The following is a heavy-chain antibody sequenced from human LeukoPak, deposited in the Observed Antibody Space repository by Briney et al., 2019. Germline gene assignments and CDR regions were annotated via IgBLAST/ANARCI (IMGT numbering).Heavy chain of an antibody. CDR1: GASIRSGDYY. Sequence: SETLSLTCTVSGASIRSGDYYWSWIRQPPGKGLEWIGYIYYSGTTNYNPSLKSRVIISVDTSKNQFSLKLSSVTAADTAMYYCARRRAAAGTPPIFDYWGQGTLVTVSS. V-gene: IGHV4-61*08. D-gene: IGHD6-13*01. CDR3: ARRRAAAGTPPIFDY. J-gene: IGHJ4*02. CDR2: IYYSGTT.